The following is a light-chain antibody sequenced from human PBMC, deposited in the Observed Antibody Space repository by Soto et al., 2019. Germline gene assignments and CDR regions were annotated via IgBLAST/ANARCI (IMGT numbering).Light chain of an antibody. J-gene: IGKJ4*01. CDR3: QQYGDSLT. Sequence: EIVLTQSPGTLSLSPGERATLSCRASQSVRSTYFAWYQQKPGQAPRLLIYGTSIRATGIPDRFSGSGSGTDFTLTISRLEPEDFAVYYCQQYGDSLTFGGGTKVEIK. CDR2: GTS. CDR1: QSVRSTY. V-gene: IGKV3-20*01.